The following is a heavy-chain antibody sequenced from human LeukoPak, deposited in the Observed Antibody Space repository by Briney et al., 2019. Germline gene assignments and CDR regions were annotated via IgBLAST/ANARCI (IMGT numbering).Heavy chain of an antibody. CDR3: IHLIKPDD. CDR2: IKGKPDVGTT. CDR1: GFTFTNAW. Sequence: PGGSLRLSCVASGFTFTNAWMTWVRQAPGKGLEWVGRIKGKPDVGTTEYAAPVKGRFTISRDDSQNTLYLQMNSLKTEDTAVYYCIHLIKPDDWGQGTLVT. J-gene: IGHJ4*02. D-gene: IGHD3-16*01. V-gene: IGHV3-15*01.